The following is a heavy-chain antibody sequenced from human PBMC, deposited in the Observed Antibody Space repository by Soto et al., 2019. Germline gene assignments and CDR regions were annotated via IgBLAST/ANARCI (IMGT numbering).Heavy chain of an antibody. CDR1: GYTFTTFD. J-gene: IGHJ4*02. CDR2: MNADSGNT. CDR3: ARGADFGVVIYFDY. Sequence: ASVKVSCKASGYTFTTFDINWMRQAPGQGLEWLGWMNADSGNTNYAQKLQGRVTMTTDTSTSTAYMELRSLRSDDTAVYYCARGADFGVVIYFDYWGQGTLVTVSS. V-gene: IGHV1-18*01. D-gene: IGHD3-3*01.